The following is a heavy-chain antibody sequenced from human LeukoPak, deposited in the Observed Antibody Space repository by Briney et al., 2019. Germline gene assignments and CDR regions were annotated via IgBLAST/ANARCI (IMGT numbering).Heavy chain of an antibody. J-gene: IGHJ4*02. V-gene: IGHV1-2*02. Sequence: ASVKVSCKASGDTFIGYYLQWLRQAPGQGLEWMGWISPNSGSTNYAQKFQGRVTITRDTSISTAYMELSSLRSDDTAVYYCACRFGVDDRYWGQGTLVTVSS. CDR2: ISPNSGST. CDR3: ACRFGVDDRY. D-gene: IGHD3-3*01. CDR1: GDTFIGYY.